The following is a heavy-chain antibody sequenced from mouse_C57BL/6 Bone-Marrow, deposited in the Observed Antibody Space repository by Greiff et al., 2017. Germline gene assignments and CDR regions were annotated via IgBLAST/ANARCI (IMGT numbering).Heavy chain of an antibody. CDR2: IDPSDSYT. D-gene: IGHD1-1*01. CDR3: ARPDYYGSSSYYFDY. CDR1: GYTFTSYW. J-gene: IGHJ2*01. V-gene: IGHV1-50*01. Sequence: QVQLQQPGAELVKPGASVKLSCKASGYTFTSYWMQWVNQRPGQGLEWIGEIDPSDSYTNYNQKFKGKATLTVDTSSSTAYMQLSSLTSEDSAVYYCARPDYYGSSSYYFDYWGQGTTLTVSS.